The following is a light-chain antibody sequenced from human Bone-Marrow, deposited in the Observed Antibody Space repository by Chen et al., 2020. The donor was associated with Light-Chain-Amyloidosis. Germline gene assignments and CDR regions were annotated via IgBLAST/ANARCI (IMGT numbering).Light chain of an antibody. CDR2: RDT. J-gene: IGLJ2*01. CDR3: QSADSSGTYEAI. Sequence: SYELTQPPSVSVSPGQTARITCSGDDLPTKYAYWYQQKPGQAPVLVIHRDTERPSGISERFSGSSSGTTATFTISGVQAEDEADYHCQSADSSGTYEAIFGGGTKLTVL. V-gene: IGLV3-25*03. CDR1: DLPTKY.